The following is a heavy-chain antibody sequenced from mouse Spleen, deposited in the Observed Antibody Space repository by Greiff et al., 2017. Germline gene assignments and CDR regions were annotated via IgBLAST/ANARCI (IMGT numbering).Heavy chain of an antibody. CDR2: ISSGGGNT. V-gene: IGHV5-9*04. CDR1: GFTFSSYT. Sequence: EVNVVESGGGLVKPGGSLKLSCAASGFTFSSYTMSWVRQTPAKRLEWVATISSGGGNTYYPDSVKGRFTISRDNARNTLYLQMSSLRSEDTAMYYCARQGSELYFDYWGQGTTLTVSS. CDR3: ARQGSELYFDY. J-gene: IGHJ2*01.